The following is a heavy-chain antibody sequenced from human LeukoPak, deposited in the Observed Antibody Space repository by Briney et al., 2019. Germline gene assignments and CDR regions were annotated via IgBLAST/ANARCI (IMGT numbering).Heavy chain of an antibody. CDR3: ARDRNYGTFDF. CDR1: GFTFSSYS. Sequence: GGSLRLSCAASGFTFSSYSMNWVRQAPGKGLEWVSSISSSSAYIYYEDSVKGRFSISRDNAKNSLYLQIHSLRAEDTAVYYCARDRNYGTFDFWGQGTLVTVSS. V-gene: IGHV3-21*01. D-gene: IGHD4-17*01. CDR2: ISSSSAYI. J-gene: IGHJ4*02.